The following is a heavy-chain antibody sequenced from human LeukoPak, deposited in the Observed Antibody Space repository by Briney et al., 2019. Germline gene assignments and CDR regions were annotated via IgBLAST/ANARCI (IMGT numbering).Heavy chain of an antibody. CDR1: VHFISISHDL. D-gene: IGHD2-2*03. J-gene: IGHJ4*02. CDR2: IYYTGRT. Sequence: SSHTVSLMCSVWVHFISISHDLGRSGRQHRAKGLERIGYIYYTGRTYYSPSLKSRVTISLDTSKNQFSLKLSSLTAADTAVYYCASGEFRHGFQVDYWGQGTLVAVSS. CDR3: ASGEFRHGFQVDY. V-gene: IGHV4-31*03.